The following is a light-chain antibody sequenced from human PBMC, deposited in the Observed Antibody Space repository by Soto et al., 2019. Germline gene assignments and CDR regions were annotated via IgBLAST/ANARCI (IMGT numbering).Light chain of an antibody. V-gene: IGLV2-14*01. Sequence: QSALTQPASVSGSPGQSITISCTGTSSDIGRYKFVSWFQQHPGKAPKLMIYEVNKRPSGVPDRFSGSKSGNTASLTISGLQAEDEAEYYCSSYTRSTTLNVLFGGGTQLTVL. J-gene: IGLJ7*01. CDR1: SSDIGRYKF. CDR2: EVN. CDR3: SSYTRSTTLNVL.